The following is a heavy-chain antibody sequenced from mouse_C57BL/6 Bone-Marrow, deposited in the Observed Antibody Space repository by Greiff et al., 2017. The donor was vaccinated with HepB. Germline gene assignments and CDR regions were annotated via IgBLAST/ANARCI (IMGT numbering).Heavy chain of an antibody. CDR3: ARLNWVWFAY. CDR1: GYAFSSSW. J-gene: IGHJ3*01. Sequence: QVQLKESGPELVKPGASVKISCKASGYAFSSSWMNWVKQRPGRGLEWIGRIYPGDGDTNYNGKFKGKATLTADKSSSTAYMQLSSLTSEDSAVYFCARLNWVWFAYWGQGTLVTVSA. D-gene: IGHD4-1*01. V-gene: IGHV1-82*01. CDR2: IYPGDGDT.